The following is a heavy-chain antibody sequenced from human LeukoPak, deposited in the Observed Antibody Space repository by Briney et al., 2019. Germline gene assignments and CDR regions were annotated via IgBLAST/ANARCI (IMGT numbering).Heavy chain of an antibody. D-gene: IGHD2-2*02. J-gene: IGHJ6*03. CDR1: GGTFSSYA. CDR3: ASGNIVPAAIYYYYYYMDV. CDR2: IIPILGIA. V-gene: IGHV1-69*04. Sequence: SVKVSCKASGGTFSSYAISWVRQAPGQGLEWMGRIIPILGIANYAQKFQGRVTITADKSTSTAYMELSSLRSDDTAVYYCASGNIVPAAIYYYYYYMDVWGKGTTVTVSS.